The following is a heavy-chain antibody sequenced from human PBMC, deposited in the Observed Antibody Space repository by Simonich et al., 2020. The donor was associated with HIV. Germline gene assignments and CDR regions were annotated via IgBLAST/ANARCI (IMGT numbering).Heavy chain of an antibody. D-gene: IGHD2-21*02. CDR3: ARRRVTNGYFDY. CDR2: INDSGST. Sequence: QVQLQQWGAGLLKPSETLSLTCAVYGGSFSGYYWTWIRQPPGKGLEWIGEINDSGSTNNNPSLKSRVTISVDTSKNQFSLKLSSVTAADTAVYYCARRRVTNGYFDYWGQGTLVTVSA. CDR1: GGSFSGYY. V-gene: IGHV4-34*01. J-gene: IGHJ4*02.